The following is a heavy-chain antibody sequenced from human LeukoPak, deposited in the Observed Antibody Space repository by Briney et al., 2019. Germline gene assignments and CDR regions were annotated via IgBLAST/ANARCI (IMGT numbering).Heavy chain of an antibody. D-gene: IGHD6-13*01. CDR2: IYYSGST. Sequence: SETLSLTCTVSGGSISSYYWSWIRQPPGKGLEWIGYIYYSGSTNYNPSLKSRVTISVDTSKNQFSLKLSSVTAADTAVYYCARPGKGIAAAGTDAFDIWGQGTMVTVSS. CDR1: GGSISSYY. CDR3: ARPGKGIAAAGTDAFDI. J-gene: IGHJ3*02. V-gene: IGHV4-59*08.